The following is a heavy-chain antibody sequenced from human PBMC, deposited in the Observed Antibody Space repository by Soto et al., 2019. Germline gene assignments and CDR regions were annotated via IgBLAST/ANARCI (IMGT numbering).Heavy chain of an antibody. CDR3: ARDYYDFWSGYYLGY. D-gene: IGHD3-3*01. CDR2: MNPSGGST. Sequence: ASVKVSCKASGYAFTSYDINWVRQATGQGLEWMGWMNPSGGSTSYAQKFQGRVTMTRDTSTSTVYMELGSLRSEDTAVYYCARDYYDFWSGYYLGYWGQGTLVTVSS. CDR1: GYAFTSYD. V-gene: IGHV1-46*03. J-gene: IGHJ4*02.